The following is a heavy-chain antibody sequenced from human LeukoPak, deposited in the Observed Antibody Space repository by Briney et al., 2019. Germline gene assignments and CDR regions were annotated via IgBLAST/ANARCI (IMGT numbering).Heavy chain of an antibody. CDR2: LGGSGINT. CDR1: GFTFSNYA. D-gene: IGHD2-2*01. J-gene: IGHJ5*02. V-gene: IGHV3-23*01. CDR3: ARDPGYCSSTSCPLQP. Sequence: GGSLRLSCAASGFTFSNYAMSWVRQAPGKGLEWVSALGGSGINTYYADSVKGRFTISRDNSKNTLYLQMNSLRAEDTAVYYCARDPGYCSSTSCPLQPWGQGTLVTVSS.